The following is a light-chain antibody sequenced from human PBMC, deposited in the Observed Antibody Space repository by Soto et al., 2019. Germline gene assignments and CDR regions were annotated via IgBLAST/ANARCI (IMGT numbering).Light chain of an antibody. CDR2: GNS. CDR1: SSNIGAGYD. Sequence: QSVLTQPPSVSGAPGQRVTISCTGSSSNIGAGYDVHWYQQLPGTAPKLLIYGNSNRPSGVPDRFSGSKSGTSASLAITGAQAEDEADYYCQSYDSSVSGAVFGGGTQLTVL. V-gene: IGLV1-40*01. CDR3: QSYDSSVSGAV. J-gene: IGLJ3*02.